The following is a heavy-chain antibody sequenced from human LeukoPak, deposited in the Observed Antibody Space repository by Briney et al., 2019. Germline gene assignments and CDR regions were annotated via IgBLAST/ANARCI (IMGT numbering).Heavy chain of an antibody. CDR2: ISAYNGNT. CDR1: GYTFTSYG. V-gene: IGHV1-18*01. Sequence: ASVKVSCKASGYTFTSYGISWVRQAPGQGLEWMGWISAYNGNTNYAQKLQGRVTMTTDTSTSTAYMELRSLRSDDTAVYYCARDRGIYYYDSSGQNWFDPWGQGTLVTVSS. J-gene: IGHJ5*02. CDR3: ARDRGIYYYDSSGQNWFDP. D-gene: IGHD3-22*01.